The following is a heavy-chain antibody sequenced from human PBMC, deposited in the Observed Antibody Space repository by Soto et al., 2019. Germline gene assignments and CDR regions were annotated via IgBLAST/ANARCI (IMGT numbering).Heavy chain of an antibody. CDR1: GFTFSSYS. CDR2: ISSSSSTI. V-gene: IGHV3-48*01. J-gene: IGHJ5*02. Sequence: EVQLVESGGGLVQPGGSLRLSCAASGFTFSSYSMNWVRQAPGKGLEWVSCISSSSSTIYYADSVKGRFTISRDNAKNSLYLQMNSLRAEDTAVYYCARDEYDFWSGYHNWFDPWGQGTLVTVSS. CDR3: ARDEYDFWSGYHNWFDP. D-gene: IGHD3-3*01.